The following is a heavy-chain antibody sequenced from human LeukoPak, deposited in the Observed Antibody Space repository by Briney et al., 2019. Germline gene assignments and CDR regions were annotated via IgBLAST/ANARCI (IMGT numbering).Heavy chain of an antibody. V-gene: IGHV6-1*01. Sequence: SQTLSLTCAISGDSVSSNSAAWNWIRQSPSRGFEWLGRTYYRSKWYNDYAVSVKSRITINPDTSKNQFSLQLNSVTPEDTAVYYCAGSGSYYRDSWFDPWGQGTLVTVSS. CDR3: AGSGSYYRDSWFDP. D-gene: IGHD1-26*01. CDR1: GDSVSSNSAA. CDR2: TYYRSKWYN. J-gene: IGHJ5*02.